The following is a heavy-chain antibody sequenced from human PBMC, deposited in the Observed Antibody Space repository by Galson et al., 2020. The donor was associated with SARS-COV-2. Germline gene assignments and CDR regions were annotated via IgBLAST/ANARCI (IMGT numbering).Heavy chain of an antibody. Sequence: SETLSLTCAVYGGSFSGYYWSWIRQPPGKGLEWIGEINHSGSTNYNPSLKSRVTISVDTSKNQFSLKLSSVTAADTAVYYCAREAVKHYYYGMDVWGQGTTVTVSS. J-gene: IGHJ6*02. CDR1: GGSFSGYY. CDR3: AREAVKHYYYGMDV. V-gene: IGHV4-34*01. CDR2: INHSGST.